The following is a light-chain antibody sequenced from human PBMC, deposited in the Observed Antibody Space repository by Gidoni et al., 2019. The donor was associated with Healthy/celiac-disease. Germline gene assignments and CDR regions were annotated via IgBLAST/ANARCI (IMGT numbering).Light chain of an antibody. CDR3: QQSYSTPLFT. J-gene: IGKJ3*01. Sequence: DIQMTQSPSSLSASVGDRVTITCRASQSISSYLNWYQQKPGKAPKLLIYAASSLQSGVPSRFSGSGSGTVFTLTIISLQPEDFATYYCQQSYSTPLFTFGPXTKVDIK. V-gene: IGKV1-39*01. CDR1: QSISSY. CDR2: AAS.